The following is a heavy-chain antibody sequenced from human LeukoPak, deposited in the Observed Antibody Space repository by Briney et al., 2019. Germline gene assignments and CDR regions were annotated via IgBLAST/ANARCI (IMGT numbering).Heavy chain of an antibody. Sequence: GGSLRLSCAASGFTFSNYGMHWARQAPGKGLEWVAVISYDGSNKYYADSVKGRFTISRDNSKNTLYLQMNSLRAEDTAVYYCAKGGEQWLVRYYFDYWGQGTLVTVSS. V-gene: IGHV3-30*18. CDR3: AKGGEQWLVRYYFDY. D-gene: IGHD6-19*01. CDR2: ISYDGSNK. J-gene: IGHJ4*02. CDR1: GFTFSNYG.